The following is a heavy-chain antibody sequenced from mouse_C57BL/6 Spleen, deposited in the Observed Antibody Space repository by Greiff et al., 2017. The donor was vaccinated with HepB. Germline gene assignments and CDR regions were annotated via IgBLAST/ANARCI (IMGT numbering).Heavy chain of an antibody. CDR2: IYPRSGNT. CDR1: GYTFTSYG. D-gene: IGHD1-1*01. V-gene: IGHV1-81*01. CDR3: ARGGITTVRDAMDY. Sequence: VQLVESGAELARPGASVKLSCKASGYTFTSYGISWVKQRTGQGLEWIGEIYPRSGNTYYNEKFKGKATLTADKSSSTAYMELRSLTSEDSAVYFCARGGITTVRDAMDYWGQGTSVTVSS. J-gene: IGHJ4*01.